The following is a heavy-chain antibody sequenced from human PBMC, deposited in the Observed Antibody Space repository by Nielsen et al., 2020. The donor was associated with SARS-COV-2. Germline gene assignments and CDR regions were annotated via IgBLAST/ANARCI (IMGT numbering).Heavy chain of an antibody. CDR1: GFTFSSYA. V-gene: IGHV3-30*04. CDR2: ISYDGSNK. D-gene: IGHD3-9*01. Sequence: GESLKISCAASGFTFSSYAMHWVRQAPGKGLEWVAVISYDGSNKYYADSVKGRFTISRDNSKNTLYLQMNSLRAEDTAVYYCARAPSPRYFDWLLDVMEYYGMDVWGQGTTVTVSS. CDR3: ARAPSPRYFDWLLDVMEYYGMDV. J-gene: IGHJ6*02.